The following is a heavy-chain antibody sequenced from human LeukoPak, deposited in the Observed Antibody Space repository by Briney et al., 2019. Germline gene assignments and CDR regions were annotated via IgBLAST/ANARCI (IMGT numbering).Heavy chain of an antibody. D-gene: IGHD6-19*01. V-gene: IGHV4-59*08. CDR2: IYYSGST. J-gene: IGHJ4*02. Sequence: SETMSLTCTVSGGSISRYYWSWIRQPPGKGLEWIGYIYYSGSTNYNPSLKSRVTISVDTSKNQFSLKLSSVTAADTAVYYCARRDSSGWTFDYWGQGTLVTVSS. CDR3: ARRDSSGWTFDY. CDR1: GGSISRYY.